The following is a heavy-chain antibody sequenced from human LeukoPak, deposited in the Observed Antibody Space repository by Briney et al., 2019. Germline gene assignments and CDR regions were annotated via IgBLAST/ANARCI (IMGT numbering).Heavy chain of an antibody. Sequence: SETLSLTCAVYGGSFSGYYWSWIRQPPGKGLEWIGEINHSGSTNYNPSLKSRVTISVDTSKNQFSLKLSSVTAADTAVYYCAREGRYFDWLLYYYYYYMDVWGKGTTVTVSS. CDR2: INHSGST. CDR3: AREGRYFDWLLYYYYYYMDV. CDR1: GGSFSGYY. D-gene: IGHD3-9*01. V-gene: IGHV4-34*01. J-gene: IGHJ6*03.